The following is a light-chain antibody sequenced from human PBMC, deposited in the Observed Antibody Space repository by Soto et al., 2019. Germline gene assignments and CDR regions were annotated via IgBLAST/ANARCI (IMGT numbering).Light chain of an antibody. J-gene: IGKJ1*01. CDR3: QQYNSYLWT. CDR1: QSISSW. V-gene: IGKV1-5*03. Sequence: DIQLTQSPSTLSSSVGERVTLTCRASQSISSWLAWYQQKPGQAPKLLIYKASSLESGVPSRFSGSGSGTEFTLTISRLEPDDFATYYCQQYNSYLWTFGQGTKVDIK. CDR2: KAS.